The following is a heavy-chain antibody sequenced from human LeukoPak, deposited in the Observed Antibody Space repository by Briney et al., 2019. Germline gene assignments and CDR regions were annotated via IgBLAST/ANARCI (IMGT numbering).Heavy chain of an antibody. Sequence: GGSLRLSRVASGFTFSTYGIHWVRQAPGKGLEWVAFIRYDGTNKWYANSVKGRFTISRDNSKKMLYLQMTSLRAEDTAVYHCAKDRDYGDYPSAYYYYMDVWGKGTTVTVSS. CDR3: AKDRDYGDYPSAYYYYMDV. CDR1: GFTFSTYG. J-gene: IGHJ6*03. CDR2: IRYDGTNK. D-gene: IGHD4-17*01. V-gene: IGHV3-30*02.